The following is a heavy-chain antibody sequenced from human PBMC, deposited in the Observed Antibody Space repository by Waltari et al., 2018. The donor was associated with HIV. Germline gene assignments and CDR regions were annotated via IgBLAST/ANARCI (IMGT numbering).Heavy chain of an antibody. CDR2: VSGSSGWT. J-gene: IGHJ4*02. CDR1: GFTFSSYF. D-gene: IGHD6-19*01. Sequence: EVQLLESGGGVVQPGGSLRLSCAASGFTFSSYFIAWVRQHTGKGLDVVSTVSGSSGWTDSAASLNVRFIISSDIAKNLLYLEMNNLRAEDTAVYYCAREATVAARGEIDYWGQGTLVTVSS. CDR3: AREATVAARGEIDY. V-gene: IGHV3-23*01.